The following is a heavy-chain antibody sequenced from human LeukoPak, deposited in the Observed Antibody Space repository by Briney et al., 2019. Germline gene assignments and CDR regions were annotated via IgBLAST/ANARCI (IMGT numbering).Heavy chain of an antibody. CDR3: ARDRRGSSWGYYFDY. D-gene: IGHD2-15*01. V-gene: IGHV3-20*04. CDR2: INWNGGSK. J-gene: IGHJ4*02. Sequence: GGSLRLSCAASGFTFDDYGMSWVRHAPGKGLGWVSGINWNGGSKGYAESVKGRFTISRDNAKNSLYLQMNSLRAEDTALYYCARDRRGSSWGYYFDYWGQGTLVTVSS. CDR1: GFTFDDYG.